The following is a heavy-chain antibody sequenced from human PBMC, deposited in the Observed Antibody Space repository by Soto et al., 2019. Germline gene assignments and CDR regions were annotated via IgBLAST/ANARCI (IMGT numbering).Heavy chain of an antibody. CDR1: GFTFSSYG. CDR2: IWYDGSNK. CDR3: ARNRVEWELPQGLDY. V-gene: IGHV3-33*01. J-gene: IGHJ4*02. D-gene: IGHD1-26*01. Sequence: GGSLRLSCAASGFTFSSYGMHWVRQAPGKGLEWVAVIWYDGSNKYYADSVKGRFTISRDNSKNTLYLQMNSLRAEDTAVYYCARNRVEWELPQGLDYWGQGTLVTVSS.